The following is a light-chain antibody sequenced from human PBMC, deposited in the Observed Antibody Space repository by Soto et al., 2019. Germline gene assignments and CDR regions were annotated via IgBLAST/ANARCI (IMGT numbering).Light chain of an antibody. CDR1: SSDVGGYNY. Sequence: QSVLTQPASVSGSPGQSITISCTGTSSDVGGYNYVSWYQQHPGKAPKLMIYEVSNRPSGVSNRFSGSKSGDTASLTISGLQAEDEADYSCSSYTSSSPLVVFGGWTKLTVL. V-gene: IGLV2-14*01. CDR3: SSYTSSSPLVV. J-gene: IGLJ3*02. CDR2: EVS.